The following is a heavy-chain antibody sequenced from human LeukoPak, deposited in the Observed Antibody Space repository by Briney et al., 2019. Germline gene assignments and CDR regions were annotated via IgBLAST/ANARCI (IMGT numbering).Heavy chain of an antibody. Sequence: GGSPRLSCAASGFTFSSYWVHWVRQAPGKGLVWVSRINTDGSTTGYADAVKGRFTISRDNAKNTLYLQMNSLRAEDTAVYYRARAHRSGSLDNWGQGALVTVSS. CDR2: INTDGSTT. V-gene: IGHV3-74*01. CDR1: GFTFSSYW. J-gene: IGHJ4*02. CDR3: ARAHRSGSLDN. D-gene: IGHD1-26*01.